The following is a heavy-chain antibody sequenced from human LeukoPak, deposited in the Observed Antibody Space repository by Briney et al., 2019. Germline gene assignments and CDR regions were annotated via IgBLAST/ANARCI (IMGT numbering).Heavy chain of an antibody. CDR1: GFTFSSYA. V-gene: IGHV3-23*01. CDR2: ISGSGGST. Sequence: PGGSLRLSCAASGFTFSSYAMSWVRQAPGKGLEWVSAISGSGGSTYYADSVKGRFTISRDNSKNTLYLQMNSLRAEDTAVYYRAKDGLRITMVRGAVYYFDYWGQGTLVTVSS. D-gene: IGHD3-10*01. J-gene: IGHJ4*02. CDR3: AKDGLRITMVRGAVYYFDY.